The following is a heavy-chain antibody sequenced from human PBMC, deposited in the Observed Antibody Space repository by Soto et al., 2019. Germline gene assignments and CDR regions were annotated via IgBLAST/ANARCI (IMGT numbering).Heavy chain of an antibody. CDR1: GGSITSSKHY. Sequence: PSETLSLTCTVSGGSITSSKHYWSWIRQHPGKGLEWIGYIYLSGFTYSNPSLKSRVSMSIYTSKNEFSLKLSSVTAADTAVYYCAKEPSHSGWFDFWGHGALVTVSS. CDR2: IYLSGFT. D-gene: IGHD6-19*01. V-gene: IGHV4-30-4*08. CDR3: AKEPSHSGWFDF. J-gene: IGHJ5*01.